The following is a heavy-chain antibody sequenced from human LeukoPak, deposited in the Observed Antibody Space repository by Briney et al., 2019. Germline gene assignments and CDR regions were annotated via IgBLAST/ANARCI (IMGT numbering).Heavy chain of an antibody. V-gene: IGHV1-18*01. J-gene: IGHJ3*02. CDR2: ISGYNDNT. CDR3: ARVPQLIVVVTGDSPFDI. Sequence: ASVKVSCKASGYTFTSYGISWVRQAPGQGLEWMGWISGYNDNTNYAQHLQGRVTMTTDTATTTAYMELRSLRSDDTAVYYCARVPQLIVVVTGDSPFDIWGQGTMVTVSS. CDR1: GYTFTSYG. D-gene: IGHD2-2*01.